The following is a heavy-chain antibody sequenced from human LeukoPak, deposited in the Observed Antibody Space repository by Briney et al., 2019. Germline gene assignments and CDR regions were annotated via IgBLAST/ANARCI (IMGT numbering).Heavy chain of an antibody. Sequence: PSETLSLTCTVSGGSISSYYWSWIRQPPGRGLEWIGYIYYSGSTNYNPSLKSRVTISVDTSKNQFSLKLSSVTAADTAVYCCARYYDNSGSLDYWGQGTLVTVSS. J-gene: IGHJ4*02. V-gene: IGHV4-59*08. CDR1: GGSISSYY. CDR3: ARYYDNSGSLDY. D-gene: IGHD3-22*01. CDR2: IYYSGST.